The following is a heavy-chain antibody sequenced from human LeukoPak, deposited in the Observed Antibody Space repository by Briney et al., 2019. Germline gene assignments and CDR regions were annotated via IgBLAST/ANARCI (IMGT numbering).Heavy chain of an antibody. CDR3: AKTAAVVVPAATKGFFDY. CDR2: ISGSGGST. CDR1: GFTFSSYA. D-gene: IGHD2-2*01. J-gene: IGHJ4*02. V-gene: IGHV3-23*01. Sequence: GGSLRLSCAASGFTFSSYAMSWVRQAPGKGLEWVSAISGSGGSTYYADSVKGRFTISRDNSKNTLYLQMNSLRAEDTAVYYCAKTAAVVVPAATKGFFDYWGQGTLVTVSS.